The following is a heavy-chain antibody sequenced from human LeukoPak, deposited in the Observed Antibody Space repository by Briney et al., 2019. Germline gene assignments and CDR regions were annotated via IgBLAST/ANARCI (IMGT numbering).Heavy chain of an antibody. CDR2: ISDSGGST. Sequence: PGGSLRLSCVASGFTFSSYAMSWVRQAPGKGLEWVAAISDSGGSTYYVDSVRGRFTISRDNSKNILYLQMNSLRAEDTGVYYCAKDIRGSGNYGWFDPWGQGTLVTVSS. V-gene: IGHV3-23*01. CDR3: AKDIRGSGNYGWFDP. D-gene: IGHD3-10*01. J-gene: IGHJ5*02. CDR1: GFTFSSYA.